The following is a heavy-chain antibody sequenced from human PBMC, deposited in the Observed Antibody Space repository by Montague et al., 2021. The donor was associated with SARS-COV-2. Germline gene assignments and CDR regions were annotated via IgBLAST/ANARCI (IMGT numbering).Heavy chain of an antibody. CDR2: IYYSGTT. Sequence: SETLSLTCSVSSGSIISSGYYWGWIRQPPGKELEWIGNIYYSGTTYYXPSLQSRGTISVDTSKNHLSLRLSSVTAADTAVYFCARGMIRGVTTPFDYWGRGSQVTVSS. CDR1: SGSIISSGYY. V-gene: IGHV4-39*02. CDR3: ARGMIRGVTTPFDY. J-gene: IGHJ4*02. D-gene: IGHD3-10*01.